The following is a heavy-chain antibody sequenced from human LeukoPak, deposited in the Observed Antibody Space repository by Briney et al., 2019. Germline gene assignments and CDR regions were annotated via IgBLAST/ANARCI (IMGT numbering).Heavy chain of an antibody. CDR3: AKPMTSMINDAFDI. D-gene: IGHD3-16*01. CDR2: ISGSGGST. V-gene: IGHV3-23*01. J-gene: IGHJ3*02. CDR1: GLTFSRYA. Sequence: VGSLRRSSAASGLTFSRYAMSWVRQAPGKGLEWVSAISGSGGSTYYADSVKGRFTISRDNSKNALYLQMNSLRAEDTAVYYCAKPMTSMINDAFDIWGQGTMVTVSS.